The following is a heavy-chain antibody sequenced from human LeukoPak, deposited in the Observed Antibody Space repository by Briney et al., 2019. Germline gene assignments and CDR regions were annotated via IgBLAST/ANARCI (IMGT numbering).Heavy chain of an antibody. V-gene: IGHV4-59*01. CDR2: IYYSGSP. CDR3: ARGPPGGCIFDY. D-gene: IGHD3-10*01. CDR1: GGSISSYY. Sequence: SSETLSLTCTVSGGSISSYYWSWIRQPPGKGLEWIGYIYYSGSPNYNPSLKSRVTMSVDTSKSQFSLKVSSVTAADTAVYYCARGPPGGCIFDYWGQGALVTVSS. J-gene: IGHJ4*02.